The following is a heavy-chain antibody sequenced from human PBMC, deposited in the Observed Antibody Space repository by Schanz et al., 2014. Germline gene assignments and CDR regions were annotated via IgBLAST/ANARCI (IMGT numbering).Heavy chain of an antibody. CDR1: AGSINSGPYS. CDR3: ARARGYNYGLFDY. D-gene: IGHD5-18*01. V-gene: IGHV4-31*03. J-gene: IGHJ4*01. CDR2: IHHIGST. Sequence: QVQLQESGPGLVKPSEPLILTCNVSAGSINSGPYSWSWVPQHPGKGLEWIGGIHHIGSTYHNPSLRSRLTMSLDTSRNHFSLRLTSVSAADTAVYYCARARGYNYGLFDYWGLGTLVNVSS.